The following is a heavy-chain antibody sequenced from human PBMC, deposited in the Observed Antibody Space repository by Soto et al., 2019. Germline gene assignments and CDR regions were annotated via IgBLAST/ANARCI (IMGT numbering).Heavy chain of an antibody. D-gene: IGHD3-10*01. CDR2: INAGNGNT. Sequence: ASVKVSCKASGYTFTSYAMHWVRQAPGQRLEWMGWINAGNGNTKYSQKFQGRVTITRDTSASTAYMELSSLRSEDTAVYYCARAARYGSGSYYNPYYFDYWGQGTLVTVSS. CDR3: ARAARYGSGSYYNPYYFDY. J-gene: IGHJ4*02. V-gene: IGHV1-3*01. CDR1: GYTFTSYA.